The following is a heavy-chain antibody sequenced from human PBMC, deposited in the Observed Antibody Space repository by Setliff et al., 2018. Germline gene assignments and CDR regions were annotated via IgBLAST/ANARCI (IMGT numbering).Heavy chain of an antibody. CDR3: ASSAKAARPGYYYYYMDV. V-gene: IGHV7-4-1*02. Sequence: AASVKVSCKASGYTFTSYAMNWVRQAPGQGLEWMGWNNTNTRNPTYAQGFTGRFVFSLDTSVSTAYRQISSLKAEDTAVYYCASSAKAARPGYYYYYMDVWGKGTTVTVSS. D-gene: IGHD6-6*01. CDR1: GYTFTSYA. CDR2: NNTNTRNP. J-gene: IGHJ6*03.